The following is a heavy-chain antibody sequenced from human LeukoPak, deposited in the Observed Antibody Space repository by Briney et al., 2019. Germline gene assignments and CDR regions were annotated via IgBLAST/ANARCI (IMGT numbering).Heavy chain of an antibody. D-gene: IGHD6-19*01. CDR2: IRSSSSDI. V-gene: IGHV3-11*03. J-gene: IGHJ2*01. CDR1: GFTFSDYH. Sequence: GGSLRLSCAASGFTFSDYHMSWIRQAPGKGLEWVSYIRSSSSDINYADSARGRFTISRDNAKNSLYLQMNSLRAEDTAVYYCARAIAVSPWYFDLWGRGTLVTVSS. CDR3: ARAIAVSPWYFDL.